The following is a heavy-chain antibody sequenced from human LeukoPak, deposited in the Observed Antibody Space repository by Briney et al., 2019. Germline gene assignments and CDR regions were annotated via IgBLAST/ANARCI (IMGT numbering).Heavy chain of an antibody. J-gene: IGHJ5*02. D-gene: IGHD3-3*01. V-gene: IGHV1-69*05. Sequence: SVKVSCKASGGTFSSYAISWVRQAPGQGLEWMGGIIPIFGTANYAQKFQGRGTITTDESTSTAYMELSSLRSEDTAVYYCARDTYYDFSSGYYSNNWFDPWGPGTLVTVSS. CDR1: GGTFSSYA. CDR2: IIPIFGTA. CDR3: ARDTYYDFSSGYYSNNWFDP.